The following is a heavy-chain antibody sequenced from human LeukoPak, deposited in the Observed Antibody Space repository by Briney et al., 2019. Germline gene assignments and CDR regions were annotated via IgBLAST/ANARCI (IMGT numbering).Heavy chain of an antibody. V-gene: IGHV4-31*03. CDR1: GVSISSGGYY. Sequence: SETLSLTCTVSGVSISSGGYYCSWIRQHPGKGLEWIAYVYHSGSTYYTPSIKSRVTISVDTSKNQFSLKLSSVTAADTAVYYCAWITLDYYDSSGYYSGIDYWGQGTLVTVSS. CDR2: VYHSGST. CDR3: AWITLDYYDSSGYYSGIDY. J-gene: IGHJ4*02. D-gene: IGHD3-22*01.